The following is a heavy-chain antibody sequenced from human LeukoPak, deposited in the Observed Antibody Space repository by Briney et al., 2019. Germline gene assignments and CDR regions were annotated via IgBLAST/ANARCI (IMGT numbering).Heavy chain of an antibody. CDR1: GYTFINFG. CDR2: ISAYNGNT. J-gene: IGHJ1*01. D-gene: IGHD5-12*01. V-gene: IGHV1-18*01. CDR3: ARDIGSLYNGYGPEYFQH. Sequence: GASVKVSCKASGYTFINFGINWVRQAPGQGLEWMGRISAYNGNTNSAQKLQGRVTMTTDTSTNTVYMELRSLRSDDTAVYYCARDIGSLYNGYGPEYFQHWGQGTLVTVSS.